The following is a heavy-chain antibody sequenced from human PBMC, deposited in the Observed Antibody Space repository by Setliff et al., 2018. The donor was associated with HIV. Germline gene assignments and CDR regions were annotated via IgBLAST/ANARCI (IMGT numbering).Heavy chain of an antibody. Sequence: SETLSLTCTVSGDSISSHYWSWIRQTPGKGLEWIGTVYYSGTTQYNPSFKSRVVMSVDTSKNQFSLSLTSVTVADTALYYCARMESSRPPRGLDFWGQGALVTVSS. V-gene: IGHV4-59*04. CDR1: GDSISSHY. D-gene: IGHD3-3*01. CDR2: VYYSGTT. J-gene: IGHJ4*02. CDR3: ARMESSRPPRGLDF.